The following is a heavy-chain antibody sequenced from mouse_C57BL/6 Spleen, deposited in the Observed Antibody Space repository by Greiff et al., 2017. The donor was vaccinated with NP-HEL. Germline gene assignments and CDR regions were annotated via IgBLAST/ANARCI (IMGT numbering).Heavy chain of an antibody. CDR2: ISSGSSTI. V-gene: IGHV5-17*01. CDR1: GFTFSDYG. D-gene: IGHD3-1*01. CDR3: ARRATDYFDY. Sequence: EVMLVESGGGLVKPGGSLKLSCAASGFTFSDYGMHWVRQAPEKGLEWVAYISSGSSTIYYADTVKGRFTISRDNAKNTLFLQMTSLRSEDTAMYYCARRATDYFDYWGQGTTLTVSS. J-gene: IGHJ2*01.